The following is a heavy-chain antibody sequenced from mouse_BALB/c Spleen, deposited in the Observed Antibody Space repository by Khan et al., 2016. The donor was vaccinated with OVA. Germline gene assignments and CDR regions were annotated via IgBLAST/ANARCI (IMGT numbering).Heavy chain of an antibody. J-gene: IGHJ4*01. CDR2: INTYTGEP. CDR1: GYTFTNYG. V-gene: IGHV9-3-1*01. CDR3: ARGRSDRIYAMDY. Sequence: QIQLVQSGPELKKPGETVKISCKASGYTFTNYGMNWVKQAPGKGLKWMGWINTYTGEPTYADDFKGRFAFSLETSASTAYLQINNLKNEDPATCFCARGRSDRIYAMDYWGQGTSVTVSS. D-gene: IGHD2-14*01.